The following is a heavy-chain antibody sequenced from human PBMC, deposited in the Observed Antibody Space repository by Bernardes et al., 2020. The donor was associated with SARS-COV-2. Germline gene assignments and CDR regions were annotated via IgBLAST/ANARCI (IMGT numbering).Heavy chain of an antibody. Sequence: ASVKVSCKASGYTFTSYGISWVRQAPGQGLEWMGWISAYNGNTNYAQKLQGRVTMTTDTSTSTAYMELRSLRSDDTAVYYCARSNLIPAVGYYYYYYMDVWGKGTTVTFSS. CDR3: ARSNLIPAVGYYYYYYMDV. CDR1: GYTFTSYG. D-gene: IGHD2-2*01. V-gene: IGHV1-18*01. CDR2: ISAYNGNT. J-gene: IGHJ6*03.